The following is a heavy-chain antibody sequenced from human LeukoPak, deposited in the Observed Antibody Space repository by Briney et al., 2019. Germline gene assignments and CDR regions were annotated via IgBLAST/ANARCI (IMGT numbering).Heavy chain of an antibody. J-gene: IGHJ6*02. CDR3: ARNTAPSGTYLRRPYYYYGMDV. CDR1: GFTFSNYG. D-gene: IGHD1-26*01. CDR2: ISGSGGST. V-gene: IGHV3-23*01. Sequence: PGGSLRLSCAASGFTFSNYGMTWVRQAPGKGLEWVSTISGSGGSTYYADSVKGRFTISRDNSKNTLYLQMNSLRAEDTAVYYCARNTAPSGTYLRRPYYYYGMDVWGQGTTVTVSS.